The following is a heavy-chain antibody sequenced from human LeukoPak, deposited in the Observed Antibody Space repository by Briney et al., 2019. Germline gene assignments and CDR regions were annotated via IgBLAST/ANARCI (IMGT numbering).Heavy chain of an antibody. CDR1: GFTFSSYG. Sequence: GGSLRLSCAASGFTFSSYGMHWVRQAPGKGLEWVAFIRYDGSNKYYADSVKGRFTISRDNSKNTLYLQMNSLRAEDTAVYYCARARGGSYPDNFDYWGQGTLVTVSS. D-gene: IGHD1-26*01. CDR2: IRYDGSNK. CDR3: ARARGGSYPDNFDY. V-gene: IGHV3-30*02. J-gene: IGHJ4*02.